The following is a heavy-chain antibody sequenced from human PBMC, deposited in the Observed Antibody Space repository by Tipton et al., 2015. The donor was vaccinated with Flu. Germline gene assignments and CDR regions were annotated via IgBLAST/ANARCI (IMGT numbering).Heavy chain of an antibody. CDR3: ARGGLAYCGGDGRGCFDY. CDR1: GGSFSGYY. D-gene: IGHD2-21*02. Sequence: GLVKPSETLSLTCAVYGGSFSGYYWSWIRQPPGKGLEWIGEINHGGSTNYNPSLKSRVTISVDTSKNQFSLKLSSVTAADTAVYYCARGGLAYCGGDGRGCFDYWGQGTLVTVSS. CDR2: INHGGST. J-gene: IGHJ4*02. V-gene: IGHV4-34*01.